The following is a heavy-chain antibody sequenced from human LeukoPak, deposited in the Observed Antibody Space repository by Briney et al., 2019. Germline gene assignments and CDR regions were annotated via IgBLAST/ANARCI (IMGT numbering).Heavy chain of an antibody. J-gene: IGHJ4*02. CDR2: ISDDGGSP. V-gene: IGHV3-23*01. Sequence: GGSLRLSCAASEFTFSSYAMTWVRQAPGKGLEWVSGISDDGGSPYYADSVKGRFTISRDNSKNTLYLQMNSLRAEDTAVYYCAKRSGNQLLRTTGIFDYWGQGTLVTVSS. D-gene: IGHD2-2*01. CDR3: AKRSGNQLLRTTGIFDY. CDR1: EFTFSSYA.